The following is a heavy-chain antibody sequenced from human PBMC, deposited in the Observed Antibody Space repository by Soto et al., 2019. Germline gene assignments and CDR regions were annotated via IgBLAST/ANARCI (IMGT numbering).Heavy chain of an antibody. Sequence: QVQLVQSGAEVTKPASSVKFSCKASGGTFSSYAINWVRQAPGQGLEWMGAIIPIFDTANYAQTFQGRVTITADESTSTAYMELSSLISEDTAVYYCARDGGRHSGGIDYWCQGTLVTVSS. V-gene: IGHV1-69*01. D-gene: IGHD1-26*01. CDR1: GGTFSSYA. J-gene: IGHJ4*02. CDR2: IIPIFDTA. CDR3: ARDGGRHSGGIDY.